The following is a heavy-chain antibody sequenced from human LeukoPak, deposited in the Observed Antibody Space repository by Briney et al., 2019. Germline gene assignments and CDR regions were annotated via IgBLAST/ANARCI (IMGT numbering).Heavy chain of an antibody. D-gene: IGHD2-2*01. CDR1: GFTVSSNY. CDR3: ARGLGYCSSTSCYRWFDP. J-gene: IGHJ5*02. Sequence: HSGGSLRLSCAASGFTVSSNYMSWVRQAPGKGLEWVSVIYSGGSTYYADSVKGRFTISRHNSKNTLYLQMNSLRAEDTAVYYCARGLGYCSSTSCYRWFDPWGQGTLVTVSS. CDR2: IYSGGST. V-gene: IGHV3-53*01.